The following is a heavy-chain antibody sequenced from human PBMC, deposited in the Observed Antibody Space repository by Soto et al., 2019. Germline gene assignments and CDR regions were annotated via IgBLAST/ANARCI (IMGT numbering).Heavy chain of an antibody. Sequence: GESLKISCKGSGYSFTTYWIGWVRQMPGKGLEWMGIIYPGDSDTRYSPAFQGQVTISVDKSINIAFLQWSSLEASDTAIYYCARGKFGGNPRLPFDPWGQGTLVPVSS. CDR1: GYSFTTYW. D-gene: IGHD2-15*01. CDR2: IYPGDSDT. CDR3: ARGKFGGNPRLPFDP. V-gene: IGHV5-51*01. J-gene: IGHJ5*02.